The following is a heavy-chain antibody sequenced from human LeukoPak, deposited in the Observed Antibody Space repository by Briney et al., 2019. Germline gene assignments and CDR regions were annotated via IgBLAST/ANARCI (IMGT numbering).Heavy chain of an antibody. D-gene: IGHD6-19*01. V-gene: IGHV1-46*01. Sequence: GASVKVSCKASGYTFTGYYMHWVRQAPGQGLEWMGIINPSGGSTSYAQKFQGRVTMTRDTSTSTVYMELSSLRSEDTAVYYCARDRKQWPTDYWGQGTLVTVSS. J-gene: IGHJ4*02. CDR3: ARDRKQWPTDY. CDR2: INPSGGST. CDR1: GYTFTGYY.